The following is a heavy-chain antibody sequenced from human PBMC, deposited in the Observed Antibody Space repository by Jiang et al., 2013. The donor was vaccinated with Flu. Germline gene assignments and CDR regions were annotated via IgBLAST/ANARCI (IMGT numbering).Heavy chain of an antibody. D-gene: IGHD4-23*01. CDR1: GGSISSYY. J-gene: IGHJ5*02. CDR2: IYYSGST. CDR3: ARDRSGGNSRTRPYWFDP. V-gene: IGHV4-59*01. Sequence: LLKPSETLSLTCTVSGGSISSYYWSWIRQPPGKGLEWIGYIYYSGSTNYNPSLKSRVTISVDTSKNQFSLKLSSVTAADTAVYYCARDRSGGNSRTRPYWFDPWGQGTLVTVSS.